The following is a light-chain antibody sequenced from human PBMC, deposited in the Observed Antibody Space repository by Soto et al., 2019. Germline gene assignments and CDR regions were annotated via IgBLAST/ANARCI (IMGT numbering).Light chain of an antibody. V-gene: IGKV2-28*01. CDR3: MQALHTFT. CDR2: LGS. J-gene: IGKJ3*01. CDR1: QSLLQSNGHNY. Sequence: DIVMTQSPLSLPVTPGEPASISCRSSQSLLQSNGHNYLAWYLQKPGQSPQLLIYLGSNRASGVPDTFSGSASRTDFILKISRVEAEDVGVYYCMQALHTFTYGPGTNVDI.